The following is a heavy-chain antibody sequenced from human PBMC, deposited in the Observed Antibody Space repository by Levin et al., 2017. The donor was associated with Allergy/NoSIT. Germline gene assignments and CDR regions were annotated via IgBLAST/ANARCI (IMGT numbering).Heavy chain of an antibody. Sequence: SETLSLTCTVSGGSISSYYWSWIRQPPGKGLEWIGYIYYSGSTNYNPSLKSRVTISVDTSKNQFSLKLSSVTAADTAVYYCARLHAVVTAIGAFDIWGQGTMVTVSS. CDR2: IYYSGST. J-gene: IGHJ3*02. CDR1: GGSISSYY. D-gene: IGHD2-21*02. CDR3: ARLHAVVTAIGAFDI. V-gene: IGHV4-59*08.